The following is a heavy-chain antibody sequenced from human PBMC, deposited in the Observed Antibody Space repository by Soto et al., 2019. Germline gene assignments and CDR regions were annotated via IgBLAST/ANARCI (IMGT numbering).Heavy chain of an antibody. D-gene: IGHD1-26*01. CDR1: GFTFSSYA. Sequence: GGSLRLSCAASGFTFSSYAMSWVRQAPGKGLEWVSAISGSGGSTYYADSVKGRFTISRDNSKNTLYLQMNSLRAEDTAVYYCAKDRYILSYPTPFDYWGQGTLVTVSS. V-gene: IGHV3-23*01. CDR3: AKDRYILSYPTPFDY. J-gene: IGHJ4*02. CDR2: ISGSGGST.